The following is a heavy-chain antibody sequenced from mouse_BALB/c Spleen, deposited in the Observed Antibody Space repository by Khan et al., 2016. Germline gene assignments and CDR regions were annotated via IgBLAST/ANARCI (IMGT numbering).Heavy chain of an antibody. CDR2: INTNTGEP. D-gene: IGHD1-1*01. CDR1: GYTFTNYG. CDR3: AEDYYGGNCFAY. V-gene: IGHV9-3*02. J-gene: IGHJ3*01. Sequence: QIQLVQSGPELKKPGETVKISCKASGYTFTNYGMNWVKQAPGKGLKWMGWINTNTGEPTYAEEFKGRFAFSLETSASTAYLQINNLKNEDTATYFCAEDYYGGNCFAYWGQGTLVTVSA.